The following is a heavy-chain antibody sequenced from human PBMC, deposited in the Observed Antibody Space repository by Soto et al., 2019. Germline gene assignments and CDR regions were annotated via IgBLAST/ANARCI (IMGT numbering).Heavy chain of an antibody. CDR3: ARSRLSGSDYYFDY. D-gene: IGHD1-26*01. Sequence: QVQLVQSGAEVKKPGSSVKVSCKASGGTFSSYAISWVRQAPGQGLEWMGGIIPIFGTANYAQKFQGRVTITADESTSTAYMELSSPRSEDTAVYYCARSRLSGSDYYFDYWGQGTLVTVSS. J-gene: IGHJ4*02. CDR1: GGTFSSYA. V-gene: IGHV1-69*01. CDR2: IIPIFGTA.